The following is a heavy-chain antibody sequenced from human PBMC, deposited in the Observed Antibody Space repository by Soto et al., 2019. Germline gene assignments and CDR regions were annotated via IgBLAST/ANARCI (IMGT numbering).Heavy chain of an antibody. CDR3: VSGLS. Sequence: SETLSLTCTVSGGSISSSIYYWGWIRQPPGKGLEWIGSIYYSGSTYYNPSLKSRVTISVDTSKNQFSLKLSSVTAADTAVYYCVSGLSWGQGTLVTVSS. J-gene: IGHJ5*02. D-gene: IGHD3-22*01. V-gene: IGHV4-39*01. CDR2: IYYSGST. CDR1: GGSISSSIYY.